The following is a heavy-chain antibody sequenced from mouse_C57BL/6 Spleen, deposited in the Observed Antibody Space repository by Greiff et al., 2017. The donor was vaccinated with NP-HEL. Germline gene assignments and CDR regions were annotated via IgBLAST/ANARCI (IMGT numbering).Heavy chain of an antibody. CDR2: IDPENGDT. CDR1: GFNIKDDY. D-gene: IGHD3-1*01. Sequence: VQLKESGAELVRPGASVKLSCTASGFNIKDDYMHWVKQRPEQGLEWIGWIDPENGDTEYASKFQGKATITADTSSNTAYLQLSSLTSEDTAVYYCTTRVGLAWFAYWGQGTLVTVSA. J-gene: IGHJ3*01. V-gene: IGHV14-4*01. CDR3: TTRVGLAWFAY.